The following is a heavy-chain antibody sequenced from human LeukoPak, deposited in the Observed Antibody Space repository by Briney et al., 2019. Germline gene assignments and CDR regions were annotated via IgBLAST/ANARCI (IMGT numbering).Heavy chain of an antibody. D-gene: IGHD3-16*01. V-gene: IGHV1-18*01. Sequence: ASVKVSCKASGYTFSSYGINWVRRAPGQGLEWMGWISAYNGNTNYAQKLQDRVTMTTDTSTSTAYMELRSLRAEDTAVYYCAKELRVGPILDYWGQGTLVTVSS. CDR1: GYTFSSYG. CDR3: AKELRVGPILDY. J-gene: IGHJ4*02. CDR2: ISAYNGNT.